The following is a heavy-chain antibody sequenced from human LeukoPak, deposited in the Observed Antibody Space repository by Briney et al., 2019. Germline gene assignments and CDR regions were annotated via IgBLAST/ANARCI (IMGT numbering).Heavy chain of an antibody. V-gene: IGHV3-30*02. CDR2: TRYDGTIK. D-gene: IGHD2-2*01. CDR1: GFTFSGYG. CDR3: AKDRHPYSSTSGNFDS. J-gene: IGHJ4*02. Sequence: GGSLRLSCAASGFTFSGYGLQWVRQAPGKGLEWVAFTRYDGTIKYYADSVKGRFTISRDNSKNTLYLQMNSLRPEDTAMYYCAKDRHPYSSTSGNFDSWGQGVLVTVSS.